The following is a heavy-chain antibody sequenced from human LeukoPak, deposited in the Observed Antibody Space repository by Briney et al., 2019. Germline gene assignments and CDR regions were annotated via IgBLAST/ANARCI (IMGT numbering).Heavy chain of an antibody. D-gene: IGHD3-10*01. CDR3: ARGRITMVRAWLDY. V-gene: IGHV1-18*01. CDR1: GYTFTSYG. CDR2: ISAYNGNT. J-gene: IGHJ4*02. Sequence: ASVKVSCKASGYTFTSYGISWVRQAPGQGLEWMGWISAYNGNTNHAQKLQGRVTMTTDTSTSTAYMELRSLRSDDTAVYYCARGRITMVRAWLDYWGQGTLVTVSS.